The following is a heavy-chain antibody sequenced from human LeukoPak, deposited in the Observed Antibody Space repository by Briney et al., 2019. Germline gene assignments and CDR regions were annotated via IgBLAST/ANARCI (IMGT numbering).Heavy chain of an antibody. CDR1: GYTFTDYY. Sequence: GASVKVSCKASGYTFTDYYMHWMRQAPGQGPEWMGWMNPNSGGTNYALKFQGRVTMTRDTSITTAYMELSSLRSDDTAVYYCAPRRVAADKGFDYWGQGTLVTVSS. J-gene: IGHJ4*02. CDR3: APRRVAADKGFDY. CDR2: MNPNSGGT. D-gene: IGHD6-19*01. V-gene: IGHV1-2*02.